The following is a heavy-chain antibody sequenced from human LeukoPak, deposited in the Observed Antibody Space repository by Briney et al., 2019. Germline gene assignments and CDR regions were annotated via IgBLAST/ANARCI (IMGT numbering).Heavy chain of an antibody. V-gene: IGHV3-21*01. CDR1: GFTFSSYS. CDR3: ARVPMSWYFDL. CDR2: ISSSSSYI. J-gene: IGHJ2*01. Sequence: GGSLRLSCAASGFTFSSYSMNWVRQAPGEGLEWVSSISSSSSYIYYADSVKGRFTISRDNAKNSLYLQMNSLRAEDTAVYYCARVPMSWYFDLWGRGTLVTVSS.